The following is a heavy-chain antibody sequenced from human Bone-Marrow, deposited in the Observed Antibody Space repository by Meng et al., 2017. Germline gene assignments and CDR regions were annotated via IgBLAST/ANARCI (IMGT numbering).Heavy chain of an antibody. CDR1: GFTFSGSA. CDR3: TSQTYYDILTGYRTVDY. CDR2: IRSKANSYAT. V-gene: IGHV3-73*01. Sequence: LSLTCAASGFTFSGSAMHWVRQASGKGLEWVGRIRSKANSYATAYAASVKGRFTISRDDSKNTAYLQMNSLKTEDTAVYYCTSQTYYDILTGYRTVDYWGQGTLVTVSS. J-gene: IGHJ4*02. D-gene: IGHD3-9*01.